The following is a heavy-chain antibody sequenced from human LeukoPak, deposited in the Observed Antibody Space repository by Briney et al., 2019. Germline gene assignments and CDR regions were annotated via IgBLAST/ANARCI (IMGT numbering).Heavy chain of an antibody. CDR1: GGSISSYY. Sequence: PSETLSLTCTDSGGSISSYYWSWIRQPPGKGLEWIGYIYYSGSTNYNPSLKSRVTISVDTSKNQFSLKLSSVTAADTAVYYCARDLTGPYAFDIWGQGTMVTVSS. D-gene: IGHD3-10*01. CDR2: IYYSGST. J-gene: IGHJ3*02. CDR3: ARDLTGPYAFDI. V-gene: IGHV4-59*01.